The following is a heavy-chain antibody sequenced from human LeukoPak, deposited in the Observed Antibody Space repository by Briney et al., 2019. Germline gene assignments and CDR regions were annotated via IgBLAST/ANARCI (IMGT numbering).Heavy chain of an antibody. CDR3: ARERQDTVIHSGAFDI. D-gene: IGHD2-21*02. CDR2: IASDGSHT. V-gene: IGHV3-30-3*01. Sequence: PGRSLRLSCAASGFTFSNCFMHWVRQAPGKGLEWVADIASDGSHTFYVESVKGRFTISRDNSKNTLYLQMNSLGPEDMAVYFCARERQDTVIHSGAFDIWGQGTMVTVSS. CDR1: GFTFSNCF. J-gene: IGHJ3*02.